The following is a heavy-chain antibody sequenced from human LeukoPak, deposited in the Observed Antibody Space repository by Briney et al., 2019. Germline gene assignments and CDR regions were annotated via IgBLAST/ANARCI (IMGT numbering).Heavy chain of an antibody. CDR1: GYTFTTYG. Sequence: ASVKVSCKASGYTFTTYGLSWVRQATGQGLEWMGWMNPSSGNTGYAQKFQGRVTMTRNTSISTAYMELSSLRSEDTAVYYCAGSLGYCTSNDCYLKYWGQGTLVTVSS. D-gene: IGHD2-2*01. V-gene: IGHV1-8*01. CDR3: AGSLGYCTSNDCYLKY. J-gene: IGHJ4*02. CDR2: MNPSSGNT.